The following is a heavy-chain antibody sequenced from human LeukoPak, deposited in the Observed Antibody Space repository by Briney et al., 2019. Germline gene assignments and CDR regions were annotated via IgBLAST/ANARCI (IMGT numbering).Heavy chain of an antibody. Sequence: PSETLSLTCTVSGGSRQPPGKGLEWIGYIYYSGSTNYNPSLKSRVTISVDTSKNQFSLKLSSVTAADTAVYYCARLSAAVHLGAFDLWGQGTMVTVSS. J-gene: IGHJ3*01. CDR2: IYYSGST. CDR3: ARLSAAVHLGAFDL. CDR1: GGS. V-gene: IGHV4-59*08. D-gene: IGHD3-3*01.